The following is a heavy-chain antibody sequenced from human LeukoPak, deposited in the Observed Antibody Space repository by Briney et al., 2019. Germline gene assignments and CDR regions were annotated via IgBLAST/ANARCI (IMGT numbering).Heavy chain of an antibody. CDR3: ARDISSGYYDAFDI. CDR1: GFTFSNYV. J-gene: IGHJ3*02. Sequence: PGGSLRLSCVASGFTFSNYVMSWVRQAPGKGLEWVSIIYSGGSTYYADSVKGRFTISRDNSKNTLYLQMNSLRAEDTAVYYCARDISSGYYDAFDIWGQGTMVTVSS. D-gene: IGHD3-22*01. V-gene: IGHV3-66*01. CDR2: IYSGGST.